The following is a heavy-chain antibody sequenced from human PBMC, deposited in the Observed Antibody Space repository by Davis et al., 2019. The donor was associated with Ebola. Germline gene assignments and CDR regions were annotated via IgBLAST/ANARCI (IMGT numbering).Heavy chain of an antibody. V-gene: IGHV4-28*01. Sequence: SETLSLTCAVSGLSTSSRDWWGWIRQTPGKGLQWLGYISNSGSTFYNPSLKGRVSMSVDTSRKQFSLSLRSVTAADTAMYFCARNVEYGDYVHMDVWGKGTTVTVSS. CDR2: ISNSGST. CDR1: GLSTSSRDW. D-gene: IGHD4-17*01. CDR3: ARNVEYGDYVHMDV. J-gene: IGHJ6*04.